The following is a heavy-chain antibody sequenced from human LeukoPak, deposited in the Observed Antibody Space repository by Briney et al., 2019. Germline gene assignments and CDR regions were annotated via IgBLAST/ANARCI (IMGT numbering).Heavy chain of an antibody. CDR3: ARYSSSWFDY. J-gene: IGHJ4*02. CDR2: IYYSGST. Sequence: SETLSLTCTVSGGSISSYYWSWIRQPPGKGLEWIGYIYYSGSTNYNPSLKSQITISVDTSKNQFSLKLSSVTAAVTAVYYCARYSSSWFDYWGQGTLVTVSS. CDR1: GGSISSYY. V-gene: IGHV4-59*01. D-gene: IGHD6-13*01.